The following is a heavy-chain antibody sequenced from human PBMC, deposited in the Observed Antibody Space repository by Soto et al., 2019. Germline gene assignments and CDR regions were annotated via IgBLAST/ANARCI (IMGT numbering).Heavy chain of an antibody. CDR3: ARGGRWLQGNDY. CDR2: ISYDASDK. D-gene: IGHD1-26*01. J-gene: IGHJ4*02. Sequence: QVQLVESGGGVVQPGRSLRLSCAASGFTFSSYAMHWVRQAPGKGLEWVAVISYDASDKYYADSVKGRVTISRDHSKNTLYLQMNSVRPEDTAVYYCARGGRWLQGNDYWVQGTLVTVSS. V-gene: IGHV3-30-3*01. CDR1: GFTFSSYA.